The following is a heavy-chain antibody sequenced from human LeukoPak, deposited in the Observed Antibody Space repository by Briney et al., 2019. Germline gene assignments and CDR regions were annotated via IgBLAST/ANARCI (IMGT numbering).Heavy chain of an antibody. J-gene: IGHJ3*02. CDR2: IIPIFGTA. CDR3: ARWIQLWFGAFDI. CDR1: GGTFSSYA. Sequence: GSSVKVSCKASGGTFSSYAISWVRQAPGRGLEWMGGIIPIFGTANYAQKFQGRVTITADESTSTAYMELSSLRSEDTAVYYCARWIQLWFGAFDIWGQGTMVTVSS. D-gene: IGHD5-18*01. V-gene: IGHV1-69*01.